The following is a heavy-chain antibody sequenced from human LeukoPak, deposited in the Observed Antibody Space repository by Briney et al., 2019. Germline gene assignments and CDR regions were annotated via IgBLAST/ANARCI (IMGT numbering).Heavy chain of an antibody. J-gene: IGHJ4*02. CDR1: GFTFSTYA. D-gene: IGHD1-1*01. Sequence: GGSLRLSCAASGFTFSTYAMTWVRQAPGKGLEWVSAISGSGVSTYDADPVKGRFTISRDNSKNTLYLQMNSLRAEDTAVYYCARNTGTTFYFDYWGRGTLVTVSS. CDR3: ARNTGTTFYFDY. V-gene: IGHV3-23*01. CDR2: ISGSGVST.